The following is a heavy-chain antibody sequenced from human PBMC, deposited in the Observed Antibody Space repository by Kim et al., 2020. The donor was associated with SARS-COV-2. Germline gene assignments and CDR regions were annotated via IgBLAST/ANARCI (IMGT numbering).Heavy chain of an antibody. V-gene: IGHV1-18*01. J-gene: IGHJ5*02. CDR2: ISAYNGNT. Sequence: ASVKVSCKASGYTFTSYGISWVRQAPGQGLEWMGWISAYNGNTNYAQKLQGRVTMTTDTSTSTAYMELRSLRSDDTAVYYCARDQGITIFGVVISPLDPWGQGTLVTVSS. CDR1: GYTFTSYG. CDR3: ARDQGITIFGVVISPLDP. D-gene: IGHD3-3*01.